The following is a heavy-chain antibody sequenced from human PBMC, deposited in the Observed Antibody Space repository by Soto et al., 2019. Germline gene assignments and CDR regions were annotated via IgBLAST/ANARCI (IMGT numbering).Heavy chain of an antibody. J-gene: IGHJ4*02. CDR2: INAGNGDT. V-gene: IGHV1-3*01. D-gene: IGHD5-12*01. Sequence: QVQLVQSGAEMKKPGASVKLSCKASGITYNTYAIHWVRQAPGQGLEWMGWINAGNGDTRYSQNFQGRVTLTRDTAESTVYMDLDSLKFEDTGVYYCARAISGYVTWGQGTLVTVSS. CDR1: GITYNTYA. CDR3: ARAISGYVT.